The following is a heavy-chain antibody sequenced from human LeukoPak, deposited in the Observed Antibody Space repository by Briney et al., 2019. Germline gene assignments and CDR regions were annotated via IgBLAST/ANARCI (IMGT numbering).Heavy chain of an antibody. J-gene: IGHJ4*02. V-gene: IGHV3-64D*06. CDR3: VKDRWVDH. CDR2: ISSEGKTT. Sequence: GSLRLSCSASGFIFSPYAMHWVRQAPGKGLEYVSSISSEGKTTYYADSVKGRFTISRDNSKNTLYLQMSSLRPEDMAVYYCVKDRWVDHWGQGTLVTVSS. D-gene: IGHD6-13*01. CDR1: GFIFSPYA.